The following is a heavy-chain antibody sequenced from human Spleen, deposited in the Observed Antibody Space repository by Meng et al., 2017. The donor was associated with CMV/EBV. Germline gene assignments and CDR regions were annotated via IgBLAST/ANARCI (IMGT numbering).Heavy chain of an antibody. D-gene: IGHD3-3*01. J-gene: IGHJ4*02. CDR2: IIPIFGTA. CDR1: GGTFSSYA. CDR3: ASGFWSGYPSYYFDY. Sequence: SVKVSCXXSGGTFSSYAISWVRQAPGQGLEWMGGIIPIFGTANYAQKFQGRVTITTDESTSTAYMELSSLRSEDTAVYYCASGFWSGYPSYYFDYWGQGTLVTVSS. V-gene: IGHV1-69*05.